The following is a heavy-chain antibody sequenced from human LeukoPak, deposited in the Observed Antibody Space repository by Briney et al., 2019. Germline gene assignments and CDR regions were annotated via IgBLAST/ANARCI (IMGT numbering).Heavy chain of an antibody. J-gene: IGHJ5*02. V-gene: IGHV4-31*03. Sequence: SETLSLTCTVSGASISSGGYSWSWIRQHPGKGLEWIGYIYYSGSTYYNPSLKSRVTISVDTSKNQFSLKLSSVTAADTAVYYCARGELAARWFDPWGQGTLVTVSS. CDR2: IYYSGST. CDR3: ARGELAARWFDP. CDR1: GASISSGGYS. D-gene: IGHD6-6*01.